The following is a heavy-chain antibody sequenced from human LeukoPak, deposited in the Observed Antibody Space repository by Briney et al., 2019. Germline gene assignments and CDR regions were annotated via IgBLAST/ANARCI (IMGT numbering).Heavy chain of an antibody. Sequence: GASVKVSCKASGYTFTSYDINWVRQATGQGLEWMGWMNPNSGNTGYAQKFQGRVTITRNTSISTAYMELSSLRSEDTAVYYCARRGSSYYYYYYMDVWGKGTTVTVSS. D-gene: IGHD6-6*01. CDR1: GYTFTSYD. CDR3: ARRGSSYYYYYYMDV. J-gene: IGHJ6*03. V-gene: IGHV1-8*03. CDR2: MNPNSGNT.